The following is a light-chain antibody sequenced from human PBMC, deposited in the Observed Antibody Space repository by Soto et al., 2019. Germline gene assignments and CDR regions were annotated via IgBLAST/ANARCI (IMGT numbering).Light chain of an antibody. CDR1: QGISTW. J-gene: IGKJ4*01. CDR2: AAS. V-gene: IGKV1-12*01. Sequence: DVQMTQSPSSVSASVGDRVTITCRASQGISTWLAWYQQKPGKAPNLLIYAASRLQDGVPSRFSGSGSGTDFTLAISSLQPEDFATYYFQQASSFPLTFGGGTKVEIK. CDR3: QQASSFPLT.